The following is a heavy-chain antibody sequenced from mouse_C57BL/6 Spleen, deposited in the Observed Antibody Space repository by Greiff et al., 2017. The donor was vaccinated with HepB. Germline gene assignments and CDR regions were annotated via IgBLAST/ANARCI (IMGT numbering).Heavy chain of an antibody. J-gene: IGHJ2*01. CDR3: AREDDGYPYY. Sequence: DVKLQESGPELVKPGASVKMSCKASGYTFTDYNMHWVKQSHGKSLEWIGYINPNNGGTSYNQKFKGKATLTVNKSSSTAYMELRSLTSEDSAVYYCAREDDGYPYYWGQGTTLTVSS. V-gene: IGHV1-22*01. D-gene: IGHD2-3*01. CDR1: GYTFTDYN. CDR2: INPNNGGT.